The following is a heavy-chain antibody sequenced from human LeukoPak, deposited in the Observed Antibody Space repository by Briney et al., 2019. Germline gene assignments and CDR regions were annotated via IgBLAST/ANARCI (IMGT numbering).Heavy chain of an antibody. J-gene: IGHJ4*02. D-gene: IGHD1-26*01. V-gene: IGHV1-18*01. CDR3: ARGGTFYPSIDY. CDR1: GYSLITFG. CDR2: VSAYNGKT. Sequence: ASVSVSCKASGYSLITFGINWVRQAPGQGREWMGWVSAYNGKTSYAQRFQGRVTMTTDSSTSTAYMDLVSLRSDDTAVYYCARGGTFYPSIDYWGQGTLVNVSS.